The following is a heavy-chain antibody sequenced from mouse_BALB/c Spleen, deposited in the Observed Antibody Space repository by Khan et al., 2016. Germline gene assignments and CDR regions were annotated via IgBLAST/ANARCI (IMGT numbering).Heavy chain of an antibody. J-gene: IGHJ3*01. CDR1: GYSITSDYA. D-gene: IGHD1-2*01. Sequence: EVELVESGPGLVKPSQSLSLACTVTGYSITSDYAWNWIRQFPGNKLEWMGYIGYSGSTTYNPSLKSRISITRDSSKNQFFLQLSSVTTEDKATCYGAVLRLPYWGQGTLVTVSA. CDR3: AVLRLPY. V-gene: IGHV3-2*02. CDR2: IGYSGST.